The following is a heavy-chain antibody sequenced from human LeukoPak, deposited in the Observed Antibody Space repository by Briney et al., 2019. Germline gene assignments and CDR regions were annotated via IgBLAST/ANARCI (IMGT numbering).Heavy chain of an antibody. CDR3: AREWYQLLPDY. Sequence: PGGSLRLSCAASGFTVSSNYMSWVRQAPGKGLEWVSVIYSGGSTYYADSVKGRFTISRDNSKNTLYLQMNSLRAEDTAVYYCAREWYQLLPDYWGQGTLVTVSS. V-gene: IGHV3-66*01. J-gene: IGHJ4*02. CDR1: GFTVSSNY. D-gene: IGHD2-2*01. CDR2: IYSGGST.